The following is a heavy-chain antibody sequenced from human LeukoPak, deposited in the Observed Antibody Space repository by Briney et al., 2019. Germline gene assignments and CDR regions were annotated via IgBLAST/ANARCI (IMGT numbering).Heavy chain of an antibody. V-gene: IGHV1-2*04. CDR1: GYTFTGYY. CDR3: ARGSTMDYYTFDV. CDR2: INPNSGGT. Sequence: AASVKVSCKASGYTFTGYYMHWVRQAPGQGLEWMGWINPNSGGTNYAQKFQGWVTMTRDTSISTAYMELSRLRSDDTAVYYCARGSTMDYYTFDVWGQGTLVTVSS. D-gene: IGHD3-10*01. J-gene: IGHJ3*01.